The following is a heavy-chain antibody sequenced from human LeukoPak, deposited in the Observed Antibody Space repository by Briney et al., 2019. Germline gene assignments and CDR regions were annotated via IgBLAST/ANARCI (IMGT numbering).Heavy chain of an antibody. V-gene: IGHV3-23*01. CDR1: GFTFSSYA. D-gene: IGHD3-3*01. J-gene: IGHJ4*02. CDR2: ISGGGIRR. Sequence: GGSLRLSCAASGFTFSSYAMSWVRQAPGKGLEWVSDISGGGIRRNYADSVKGRFTISRDNSENTLYLQMNSLRAEDTAVYYCAKRSGGPSPFDYWGQGTLVTVSS. CDR3: AKRSGGPSPFDY.